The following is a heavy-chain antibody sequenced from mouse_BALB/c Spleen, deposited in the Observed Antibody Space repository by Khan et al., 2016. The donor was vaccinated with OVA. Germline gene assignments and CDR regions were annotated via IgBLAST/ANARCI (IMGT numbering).Heavy chain of an antibody. V-gene: IGHV1-7*01. CDR1: GYTFTNYW. Sequence: QVQLQQSGAELAKPGASVKMSCKASGYTFTNYWMHWVKQRPGQGLEWIGYIDPTTGYTEYNQKFKDKATLTADKSSSTAYMQLSSLTSEDSAVYYCTSRGSTYTWFGYWGQGTLVTVSA. CDR3: TSRGSTYTWFGY. D-gene: IGHD1-1*01. CDR2: IDPTTGYT. J-gene: IGHJ3*01.